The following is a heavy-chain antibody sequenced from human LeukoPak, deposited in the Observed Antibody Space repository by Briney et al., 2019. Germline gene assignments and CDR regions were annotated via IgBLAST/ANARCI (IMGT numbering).Heavy chain of an antibody. CDR2: MNPNSGNT. Sequence: GASVKVSCKASGYTFTSYDINWVRQATGQGLEWMGWMNPNSGNTGYAQKFQGRVTMTRNTSISTAYMELSSLRAEDTAVYYCARTTGPQGLPVDAFDIWGQGTMVTVSS. D-gene: IGHD1-1*01. CDR1: GYTFTSYD. J-gene: IGHJ3*02. CDR3: ARTTGPQGLPVDAFDI. V-gene: IGHV1-8*01.